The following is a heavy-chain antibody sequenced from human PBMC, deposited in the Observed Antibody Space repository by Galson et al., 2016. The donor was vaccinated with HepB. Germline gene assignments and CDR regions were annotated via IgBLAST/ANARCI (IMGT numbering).Heavy chain of an antibody. CDR2: ISYDGSNK. D-gene: IGHD6-19*01. CDR1: GFTFSTYG. Sequence: SLRLSCAASGFTFSTYGMHWVRQAPGKGLEWVAVISYDGSNKYYADSVKGRFTISRDNSKNTLYLRMNRMRAEDTAVYYCAKDRLAYYYYYYGMDVWGQGTTVTVSS. CDR3: AKDRLAYYYYYYGMDV. V-gene: IGHV3-30*18. J-gene: IGHJ6*02.